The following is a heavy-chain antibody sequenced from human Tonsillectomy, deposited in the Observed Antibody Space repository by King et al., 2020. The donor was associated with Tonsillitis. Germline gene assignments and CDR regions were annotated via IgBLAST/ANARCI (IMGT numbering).Heavy chain of an antibody. Sequence: QLVQSGGGLVKPGGSLRLSCAASGFTFSDYTMNWVRQAPGKGLEWVSSITSSSSYIYYADSLKGRFTISRDNAKNSVYLQMNSLRAEDTAVYYCARDKLMGQLGWFDPWDQGTLVTVSS. J-gene: IGHJ5*02. CDR2: ITSSSSYI. CDR3: ARDKLMGQLGWFDP. V-gene: IGHV3-21*01. CDR1: GFTFSDYT. D-gene: IGHD6-6*01.